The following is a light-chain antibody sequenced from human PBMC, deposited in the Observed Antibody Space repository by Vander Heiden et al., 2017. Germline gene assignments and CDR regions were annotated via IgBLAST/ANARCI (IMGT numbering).Light chain of an antibody. CDR2: GDN. CDR3: QSYDNSLSTWV. J-gene: IGLJ3*02. Sequence: QPVLTQQPSASGAPGLRVTIPCTGSSSNIGAGYDAHWYQQLPKTAPRLLIYGDNNRPSGVPDRFSGSKSGTSGSLAITGLQAEDEADYFCQSYDNSLSTWVFGGGTKLTVL. V-gene: IGLV1-40*01. CDR1: SSNIGAGYD.